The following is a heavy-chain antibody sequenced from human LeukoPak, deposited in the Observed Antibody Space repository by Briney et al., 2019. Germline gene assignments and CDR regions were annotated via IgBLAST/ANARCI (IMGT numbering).Heavy chain of an antibody. D-gene: IGHD3-9*01. J-gene: IGHJ3*01. Sequence: GGSLRLSCAASGFTFSSYGMHWVRQAPGKGLEWVAFIRNDGSNKYYADSVKGRFTISRDNSKNMVYLQMNSLSAEDTAVYYCAKGPNYDILTGWRKTYNGFDVWGQGTMVTVSS. CDR1: GFTFSSYG. V-gene: IGHV3-30*02. CDR3: AKGPNYDILTGWRKTYNGFDV. CDR2: IRNDGSNK.